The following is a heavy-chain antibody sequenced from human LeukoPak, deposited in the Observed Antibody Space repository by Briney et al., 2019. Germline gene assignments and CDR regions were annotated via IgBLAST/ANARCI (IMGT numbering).Heavy chain of an antibody. J-gene: IGHJ6*03. V-gene: IGHV1-69*13. CDR3: ARTPIVVVPAARADYYYYMDV. CDR2: IIPIFGTA. D-gene: IGHD2-2*01. Sequence: SVKVSCKASGGTFSSYAISWVRQAPGQGLEWMGGIIPIFGTANYAQKFQGRVTITADESTSTAYMELSSLRSEDKAVYYCARTPIVVVPAARADYYYYMDVWGKGTTVTVSS. CDR1: GGTFSSYA.